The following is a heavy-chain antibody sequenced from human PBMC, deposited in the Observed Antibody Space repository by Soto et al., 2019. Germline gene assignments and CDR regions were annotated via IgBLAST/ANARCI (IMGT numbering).Heavy chain of an antibody. CDR1: GGTFSSYA. Sequence: ASVKVSCKASGGTFSSYAISWVRQAPGQGLEWMGGIIPIFGTANYAQKFQGRVTITADESTSTAYMELSSLRSEDTAVYYCARAYGHAVAIPFYWYFDLWGRGTLVTVSS. V-gene: IGHV1-69*13. D-gene: IGHD2-21*01. J-gene: IGHJ2*01. CDR3: ARAYGHAVAIPFYWYFDL. CDR2: IIPIFGTA.